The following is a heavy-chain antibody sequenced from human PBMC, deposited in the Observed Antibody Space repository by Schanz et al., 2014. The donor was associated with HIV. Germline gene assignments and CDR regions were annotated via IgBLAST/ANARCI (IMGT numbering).Heavy chain of an antibody. Sequence: QVQVVESGGGVVRPGRSLRLSCAASGFTFSSYGMHWVRQVPGKGLEWVAVIWYDGTNKYYADSVKGRFTISRDNSENTLYLQMNSLRAEDTAVYYCAKDRITGTTGVPYYYYGMDVWGQGTTVTVSS. CDR3: AKDRITGTTGVPYYYYGMDV. V-gene: IGHV3-33*06. D-gene: IGHD1-7*01. CDR1: GFTFSSYG. J-gene: IGHJ6*02. CDR2: IWYDGTNK.